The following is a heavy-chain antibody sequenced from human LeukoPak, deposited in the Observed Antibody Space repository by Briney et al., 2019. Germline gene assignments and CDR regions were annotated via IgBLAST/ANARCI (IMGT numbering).Heavy chain of an antibody. Sequence: GGSLRLSCAASGFIFSSDAMHWVRQAPGKGLEWVSGISWNSGSIGYADSVKGRFTISRDNAKNSLYLQMNSLRAEDTALYYCATVIADPHQVDYWGQGTLVTVSS. J-gene: IGHJ4*02. CDR1: GFIFSSDA. CDR3: ATVIADPHQVDY. CDR2: ISWNSGSI. D-gene: IGHD6-13*01. V-gene: IGHV3-9*01.